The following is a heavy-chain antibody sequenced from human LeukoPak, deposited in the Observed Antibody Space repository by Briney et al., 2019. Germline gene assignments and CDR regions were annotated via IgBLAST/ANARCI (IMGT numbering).Heavy chain of an antibody. V-gene: IGHV4-59*01. Sequence: SETLSLTCTVSGGSISSYYWSWIRQPPGKGLEWIGYIYYSGSTNHNPSLKSRVTISVDTSKNQFSLKLSSVTAADTAVYYCARDYRRRYGSGEYYFDYWGQGTLVTVSS. CDR3: ARDYRRRYGSGEYYFDY. CDR1: GGSISSYY. D-gene: IGHD3-10*01. J-gene: IGHJ4*02. CDR2: IYYSGST.